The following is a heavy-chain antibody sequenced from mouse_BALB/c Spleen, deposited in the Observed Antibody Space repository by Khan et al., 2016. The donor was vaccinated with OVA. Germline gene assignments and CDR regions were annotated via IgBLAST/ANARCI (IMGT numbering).Heavy chain of an antibody. D-gene: IGHD1-1*01. CDR1: GYSITSDYA. V-gene: IGHV3-2*02. J-gene: IGHJ2*01. Sequence: EVQLQESGPGLVKPSQSLSLTCTVTGYSITSDYAWNWIRQFPGNKLEWMGYISYSGRTSYNPSLKGRISLTRDTSTNQSFLQFNSVTTEDTATYYCARSVAITTVVATDFDYWGQGTTLTVSA. CDR3: ARSVAITTVVATDFDY. CDR2: ISYSGRT.